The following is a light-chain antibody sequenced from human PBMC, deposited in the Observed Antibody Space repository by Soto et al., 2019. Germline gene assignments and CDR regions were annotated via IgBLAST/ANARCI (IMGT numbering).Light chain of an antibody. V-gene: IGKV1-5*03. CDR1: QSISSW. CDR2: KAS. CDR3: QQYDSYPLT. J-gene: IGKJ4*01. Sequence: DIQMTQSPSTLSASVGDRVTITCRASQSISSWLAWYQQKPGKAPNLLIYKASSLESGVPSRFSGSGSGTEFTLTVSSLQPDEFATYYCQQYDSYPLTFGVGTEVEIK.